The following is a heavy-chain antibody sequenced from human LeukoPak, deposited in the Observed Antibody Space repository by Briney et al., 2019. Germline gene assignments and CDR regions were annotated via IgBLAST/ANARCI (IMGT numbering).Heavy chain of an antibody. Sequence: SETLSLTRAVYGASFSGYYWSWIRQPPGKGLEWIGYIYYSGSTNYNPSLKSRVTISVDTSKNQFSLKLSSVTAADTAVYYCARVRYYYYMDVWGKGTTVTISS. CDR1: GASFSGYY. V-gene: IGHV4-59*01. CDR3: ARVRYYYYMDV. CDR2: IYYSGST. J-gene: IGHJ6*03.